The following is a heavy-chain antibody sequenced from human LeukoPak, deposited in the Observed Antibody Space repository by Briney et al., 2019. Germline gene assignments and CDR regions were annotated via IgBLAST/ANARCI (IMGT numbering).Heavy chain of an antibody. V-gene: IGHV1-69*05. D-gene: IGHD6-6*01. J-gene: IGHJ3*02. CDR1: GGTFSSYA. Sequence: ASVKVSCKASGGTFSSYAISWVRQAPGQGLEWMGGIIPIFGTTNYAQKFQGRVTITTDESTSTAYMELSSLRSEDTAVYYCARERGKAARPDAFDIWGQGTMVTVSS. CDR3: ARERGKAARPDAFDI. CDR2: IIPIFGTT.